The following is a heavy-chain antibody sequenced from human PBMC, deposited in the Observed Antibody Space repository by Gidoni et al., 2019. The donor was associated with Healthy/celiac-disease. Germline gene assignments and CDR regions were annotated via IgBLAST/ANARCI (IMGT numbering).Heavy chain of an antibody. CDR2: IKQDGSEK. CDR1: GFTFSIYW. CDR3: ARDLSSSGGMDV. D-gene: IGHD6-6*01. Sequence: EVQLVESGGGLVQPGGSLRLSCAASGFTFSIYWMSWVRQAPGKGLEWVANIKQDGSEKYYVDSVKGRFTISRDNAKNSLYLQMNSLRAEDTAVYYCARDLSSSGGMDVWGQGTTVTVSS. V-gene: IGHV3-7*03. J-gene: IGHJ6*02.